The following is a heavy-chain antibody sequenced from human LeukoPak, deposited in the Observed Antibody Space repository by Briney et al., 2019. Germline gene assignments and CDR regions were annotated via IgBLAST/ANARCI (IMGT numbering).Heavy chain of an antibody. CDR3: CTDYYDFWSGPH. CDR2: IYSQSEGGTT. CDR1: GFTFSGAC. D-gene: IGHD3-3*01. J-gene: IGHJ4*02. Sequence: GGSLRLSCSASGFTFSGACMSWVRQAPGKGLEWVAQIYSQSEGGTTGYAAPVKGRFTISRDDAENTLFLQMNSLKSEDTALYYCCTDYYDFWSGPHWGQGSLVTVSS. V-gene: IGHV3-15*01.